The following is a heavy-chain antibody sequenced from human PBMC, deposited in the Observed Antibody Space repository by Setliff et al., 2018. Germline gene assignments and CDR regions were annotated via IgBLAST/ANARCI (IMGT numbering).Heavy chain of an antibody. J-gene: IGHJ3*02. Sequence: GGSLRLSCAASGFSFSGSAVYWVRQASVKGLEWIGRIRGRTDNYATAYAASVRGRFTITRDDSKNTAYLQMNSLKTEDTAVYYCTFARDGYDVFDIWGQGTMVTVSS. V-gene: IGHV3-73*01. D-gene: IGHD5-18*01. CDR3: TFARDGYDVFDI. CDR1: GFSFSGSA. CDR2: IRGRTDNYAT.